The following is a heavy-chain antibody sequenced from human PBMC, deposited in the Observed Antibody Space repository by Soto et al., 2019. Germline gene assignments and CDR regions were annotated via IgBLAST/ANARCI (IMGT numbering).Heavy chain of an antibody. CDR3: AKGSGSHYYYYGMDV. CDR2: ISSNGGTT. J-gene: IGHJ6*02. V-gene: IGHV3-64*01. Sequence: PGGSLRLSCAASGFTFSSYDMHWVRQAPGKGLEYVSSISSNGGTTYYGNSVKGRFTISRDNSKNTLYLQMNSLRAEDTAVYYCAKGSGSHYYYYGMDVWRQGTTVTVS. D-gene: IGHD1-26*01. CDR1: GFTFSSYD.